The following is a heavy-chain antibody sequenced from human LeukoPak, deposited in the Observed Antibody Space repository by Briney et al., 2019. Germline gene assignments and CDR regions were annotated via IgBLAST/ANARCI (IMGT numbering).Heavy chain of an antibody. CDR3: AKPYSSSWYPPFNY. V-gene: IGHV3-23*01. CDR2: ISGSGGYT. D-gene: IGHD6-13*01. J-gene: IGHJ4*02. CDR1: GFTFSNYA. Sequence: GGSLRLSCAASGFTFSNYAMSWVRQAPGKGLEWVSIISGSGGYTYYADSVKGRFTISRDNSKNTLYLQMNSLRAEDTAVYYCAKPYSSSWYPPFNYWGQGTLVTVSS.